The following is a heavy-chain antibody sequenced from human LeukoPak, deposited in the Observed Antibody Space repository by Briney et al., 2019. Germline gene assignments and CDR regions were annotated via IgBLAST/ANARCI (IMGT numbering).Heavy chain of an antibody. Sequence: PSETLSLTCTVSGGSISSYYWSWIRQPAGKGLEWIGRIYTSGSTNYNPSLKSRVTMSVDTSKNQFSLKLSSVTAADTAVYYCASASIFGVVKYYFDYWGQGTLVTVSS. D-gene: IGHD3-3*01. CDR1: GGSISSYY. V-gene: IGHV4-4*07. J-gene: IGHJ4*02. CDR3: ASASIFGVVKYYFDY. CDR2: IYTSGST.